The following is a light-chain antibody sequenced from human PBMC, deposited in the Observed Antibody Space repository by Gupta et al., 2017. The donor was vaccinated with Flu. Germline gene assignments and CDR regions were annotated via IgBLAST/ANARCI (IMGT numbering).Light chain of an antibody. CDR2: QVS. V-gene: IGKV2-30*01. CDR1: QSLVYSNGNIY. J-gene: IGKJ5*01. CDR3: RQSTPGPFT. Sequence: DVVMTQSPLSLPVTLGQPASISCGASQSLVYSNGNIYLNWLQQRPGQPLRRPINQVSNRDSAVPDRFSGSRSLTDMTLKISRMAAEDVGIYTIRQSTPGPFTFGQGTRLETK.